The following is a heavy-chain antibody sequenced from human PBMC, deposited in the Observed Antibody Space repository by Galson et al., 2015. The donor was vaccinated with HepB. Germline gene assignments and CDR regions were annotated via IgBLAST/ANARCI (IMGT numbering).Heavy chain of an antibody. CDR3: ARESKRQIDY. CDR2: ISSSSSGI. J-gene: IGHJ4*02. CDR1: GFTFSTYS. Sequence: SLRLSCAASGFTFSTYSMNWVRQAPGKGLEWVSYISSSSSGIYYADSVNGRFTISRDNAKNSLYLQMNSLRDEDTAVYYCARESKRQIDYWGQGTLVTVSS. V-gene: IGHV3-48*02.